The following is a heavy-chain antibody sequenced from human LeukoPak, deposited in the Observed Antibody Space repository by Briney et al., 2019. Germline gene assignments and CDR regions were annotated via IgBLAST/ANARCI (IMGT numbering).Heavy chain of an antibody. CDR1: GGSISSGGYS. CDR3: ARAGGYDSGWCFDL. Sequence: SQTLSLTCAVSGGSISSGGYSWSWIRQPPGKGLEWIGYIYHSGSTYYNPSLKSRVTISVDRSKNQFSLKLSSVTAADTAVYYCARAGGYDSGWCFDLWGRGTLVTVSS. V-gene: IGHV4-30-2*01. CDR2: IYHSGST. D-gene: IGHD5-12*01. J-gene: IGHJ2*01.